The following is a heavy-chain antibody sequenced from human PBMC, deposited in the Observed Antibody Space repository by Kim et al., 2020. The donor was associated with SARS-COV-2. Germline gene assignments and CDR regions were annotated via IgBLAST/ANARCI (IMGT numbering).Heavy chain of an antibody. Sequence: SETLSLTCTVSGGSISSYYWSWIRKPPGKGLEWIGYIYYSGSTNYNPSLKSRVTISVDTSKNQFSLKLSSVTAADTAVYYCARENDQTYYYDSRGNWFDPWGQGTLVTVSS. V-gene: IGHV4-59*01. CDR1: GGSISSYY. CDR2: IYYSGST. CDR3: ARENDQTYYYDSRGNWFDP. J-gene: IGHJ5*02. D-gene: IGHD3-22*01.